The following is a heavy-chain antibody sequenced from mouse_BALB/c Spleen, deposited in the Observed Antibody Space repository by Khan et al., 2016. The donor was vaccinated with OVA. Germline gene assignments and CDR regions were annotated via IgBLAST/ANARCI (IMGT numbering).Heavy chain of an antibody. CDR1: GYSITSDYA. D-gene: IGHD1-2*01. CDR2: ISYSGST. J-gene: IGHJ2*01. CDR3: ARTARIKY. Sequence: EVQLQESGPGLVKPSQSLSLTCTVTGYSITSDYAWNWIRQFPGNQLEWMGYISYSGSTNYNPSLQSRISFTRDTSKNQFFLQLNSVTTEDTATYYCARTARIKYWGQGTTLTVSS. V-gene: IGHV3-2*02.